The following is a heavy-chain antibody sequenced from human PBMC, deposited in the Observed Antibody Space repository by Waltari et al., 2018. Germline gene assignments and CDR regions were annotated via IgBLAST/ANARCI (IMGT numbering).Heavy chain of an antibody. J-gene: IGHJ3*02. V-gene: IGHV3-53*02. Sequence: EVQRVETGGGLIQLGGSRRLSCAAPGFTSSSNYMSWVRQAPGKGLEWVSVIYSGGSTYYADSVKGRFTISRDNSKNTLYLQMNSLRAEDTAVYYCARDSGATDAFDIWGQGTMVTVSS. D-gene: IGHD1-26*01. CDR1: GFTSSSNY. CDR2: IYSGGST. CDR3: ARDSGATDAFDI.